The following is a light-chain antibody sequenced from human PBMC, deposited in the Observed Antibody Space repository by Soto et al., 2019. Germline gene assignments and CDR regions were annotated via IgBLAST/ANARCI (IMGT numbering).Light chain of an antibody. CDR3: NSYTTISNTV. CDR2: EVT. CDR1: STDIGAYNY. J-gene: IGLJ1*01. Sequence: QSALTQPASVSGSPGQSITISCTGTSTDIGAYNYVSWYQQHPGKAPKLLIYEVTNRPSGVSNRFSGSKSGNTASLTISGLQAEDEANYYCNSYTTISNTVFGTATKVTVL. V-gene: IGLV2-14*01.